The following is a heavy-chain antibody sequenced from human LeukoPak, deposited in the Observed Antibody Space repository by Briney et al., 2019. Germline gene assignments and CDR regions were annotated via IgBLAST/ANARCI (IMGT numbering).Heavy chain of an antibody. CDR2: ISSISSYI. CDR1: GFTFSSYS. Sequence: GGSLRLSRAASGFTFSSYSMNWVRQAPGKGLEWVSSISSISSYIYYADSVKGRFTISRDNAKNSLYLQMNSLRAEDTAVYYCARRGGDIVATIDAFDIWGQGTMVTVSS. D-gene: IGHD5-12*01. CDR3: ARRGGDIVATIDAFDI. J-gene: IGHJ3*02. V-gene: IGHV3-21*01.